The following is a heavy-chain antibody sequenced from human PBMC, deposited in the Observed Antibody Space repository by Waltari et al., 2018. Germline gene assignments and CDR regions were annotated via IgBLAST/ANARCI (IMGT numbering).Heavy chain of an antibody. J-gene: IGHJ4*02. CDR1: GYTFTGYY. CDR3: ARGSPVVPAAMDY. V-gene: IGHV1-2*06. D-gene: IGHD2-2*01. Sequence: QVQLVQSGAEVKKPGASVKVSCKASGYTFTGYYMHWVRQAPGQRLEWMGRITPNSGGTNDAQKFQVRATMTRDTSISTAYMELGRLRSDDTAVYYCARGSPVVPAAMDYWGQGTLDTVSS. CDR2: ITPNSGGT.